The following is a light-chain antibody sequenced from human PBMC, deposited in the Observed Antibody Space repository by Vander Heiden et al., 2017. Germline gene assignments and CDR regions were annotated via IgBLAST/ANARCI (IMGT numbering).Light chain of an antibody. CDR1: QSISSY. CDR3: QQLNSYPPLT. J-gene: IGKJ4*02. CDR2: AAS. Sequence: DIQLTPSPSFLSASVGDRVTITCRTSQSISSYLAWYQQKPGKAPKLLIYAASTLQSGVPSRFSGSGSGTEFSLTNSSLQPEDFVTYYCQQLNSYPPLTFGGGTKVEIK. V-gene: IGKV1-9*01.